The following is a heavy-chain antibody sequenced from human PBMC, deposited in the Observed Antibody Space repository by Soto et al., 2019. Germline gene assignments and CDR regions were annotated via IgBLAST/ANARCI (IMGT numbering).Heavy chain of an antibody. CDR1: GDSITNYY. CDR2: IYYSGST. D-gene: IGHD3-16*01. CDR3: ARLRLWGVYYYMDV. V-gene: IGHV4-59*08. J-gene: IGHJ6*03. Sequence: QEQLQESGPGLVKPSETLSLTCKVSGDSITNYYWTWIRQPPGKGLEWIGYIYYSGSTNYSPSLKGRVAMSVDTSKNQFSLLLRSVTAADTAVYYCARLRLWGVYYYMDVWGKGTTVTVSS.